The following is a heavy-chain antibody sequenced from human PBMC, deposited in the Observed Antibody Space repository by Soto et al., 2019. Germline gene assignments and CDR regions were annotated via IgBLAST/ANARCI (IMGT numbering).Heavy chain of an antibody. V-gene: IGHV1-69*13. J-gene: IGHJ4*02. D-gene: IGHD2-2*02. CDR2: IIPIFGTA. CDR1: GGTFSSYA. CDR3: ARDPGYCSSTSCYNDY. Sequence: GASVKVSCKASGGTFSSYAISWVRQAPGQGLEWMGGIIPIFGTANYAQKFQGRVTITADESTSTAYMGLSSLRSEDTAVYYCARDPGYCSSTSCYNDYWGQGTLVTVSS.